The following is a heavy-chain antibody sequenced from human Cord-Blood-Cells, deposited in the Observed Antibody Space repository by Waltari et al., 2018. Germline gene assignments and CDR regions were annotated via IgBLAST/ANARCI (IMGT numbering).Heavy chain of an antibody. CDR2: MYEDGRT. D-gene: IGHD3-22*01. CDR3: ARFIYYDDSGHFAGWFDP. Sequence: VQLQESGPGLEKPSQTLSLTCTVSGGSISGGGYCWSWIRQFAGKGLECIGYMYEDGRTYYNPSLKSRVLISMDTSKNQFSLMVNSVTAADTAVYYCARFIYYDDSGHFAGWFDPWGQGTLVSVSS. CDR1: GGSISGGGYC. V-gene: IGHV4-30-4*08. J-gene: IGHJ5*02.